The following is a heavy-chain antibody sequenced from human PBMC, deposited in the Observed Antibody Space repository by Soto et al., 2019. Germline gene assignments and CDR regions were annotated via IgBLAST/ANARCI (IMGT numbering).Heavy chain of an antibody. J-gene: IGHJ3*02. V-gene: IGHV4-4*02. CDR2: IYHSGST. Sequence: QVQLQESGPGLVKPSGTLSLTCAVSGGSISSSNWWSWVRQPPGKGLEWIGEIYHSGSTNYNPSLKSRVTIAVDKSKNQFSLKLSSVTAADTAVYYCARRGTYYYDSSGYYFAAFDIWGQGTMVTVSS. D-gene: IGHD3-22*01. CDR1: GGSISSSNW. CDR3: ARRGTYYYDSSGYYFAAFDI.